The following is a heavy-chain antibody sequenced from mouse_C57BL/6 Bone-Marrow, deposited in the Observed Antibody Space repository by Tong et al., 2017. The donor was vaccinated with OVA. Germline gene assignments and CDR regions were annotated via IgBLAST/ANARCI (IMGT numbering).Heavy chain of an antibody. Sequence: EVQLQESGGGLVQPGESLKLSCESNEYEFPSHDMSWVRKTPEKRLELVAAINSDGGSTYYPDTMERRFIISRDNTKNTVYLEMSSLRSEDTAMYYCARSGYGNYVPYWYFDVWGTGTTVTVSS. D-gene: IGHD2-1*01. J-gene: IGHJ1*03. CDR2: INSDGGST. V-gene: IGHV5-2*01. CDR1: EYEFPSHD. CDR3: ARSGYGNYVPYWYFDV.